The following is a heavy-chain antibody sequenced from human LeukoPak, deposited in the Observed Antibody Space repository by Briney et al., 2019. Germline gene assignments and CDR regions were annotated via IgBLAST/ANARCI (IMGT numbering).Heavy chain of an antibody. CDR3: ARFARYYYYYMDV. Sequence: PSETLSLTCTVSGGSISSSSYYWGWIRQPPGKGLEWIGYIYYSGSTNYNPSLKSRVTISVDTSKNQFSLKLSSVTAADTAVYYCARFARYYYYYMDVWGKGTTVTVSS. CDR1: GGSISSSSYY. CDR2: IYYSGST. J-gene: IGHJ6*03. V-gene: IGHV4-61*05.